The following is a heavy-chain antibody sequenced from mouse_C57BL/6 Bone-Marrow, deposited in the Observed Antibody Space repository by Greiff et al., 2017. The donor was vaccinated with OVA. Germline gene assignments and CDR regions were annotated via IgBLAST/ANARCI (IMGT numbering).Heavy chain of an antibody. CDR3: ARTGSFDY. Sequence: EVKLVESGGGLVKPGGSLKLSCAASGFTFSSYAMSWVRQTPEKRLEWVATISDGGSYTYYPDNVKGRFTISRDNAKNNLYLQMSHLKSEDTARYYCARTGSFDYWGQGTTLTVSS. CDR1: GFTFSSYA. CDR2: ISDGGSYT. D-gene: IGHD4-1*01. J-gene: IGHJ2*01. V-gene: IGHV5-4*03.